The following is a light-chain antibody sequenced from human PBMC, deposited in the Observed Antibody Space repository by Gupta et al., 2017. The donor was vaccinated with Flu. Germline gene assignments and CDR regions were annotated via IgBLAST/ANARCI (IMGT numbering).Light chain of an antibody. J-gene: IGLJ1*01. CDR3: CSDGSDYV. CDR2: DGN. CDR1: SSDGGGYNY. V-gene: IGLV2-11*01. Sequence: GQSVTVSCTGTSSDGGGYNYVSRYQQFPDKAHKLIIDDGNKRPSGVPDRFSGSKSGNTASLTISGRQAEDEDDYYCCSDGSDYVFGTGTKVTVL.